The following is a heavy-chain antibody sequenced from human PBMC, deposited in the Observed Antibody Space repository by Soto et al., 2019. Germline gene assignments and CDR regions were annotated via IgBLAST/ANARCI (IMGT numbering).Heavy chain of an antibody. D-gene: IGHD5-12*01. CDR2: INHSGST. CDR3: ARRVATTDRTHFDY. V-gene: IGHV4-34*01. Sequence: PSETLSLTCAVYGGSFSGYYWSWIRQPPGKGLEWIGEINHSGSTNYNPSLKSRVTISVDTSKNQFSLKLSSVTAADTAVYYCARRVATTDRTHFDYWGQGTLVTVSS. CDR1: GGSFSGYY. J-gene: IGHJ4*02.